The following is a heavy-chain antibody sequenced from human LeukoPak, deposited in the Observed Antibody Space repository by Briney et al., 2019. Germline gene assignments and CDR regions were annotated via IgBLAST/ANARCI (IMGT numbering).Heavy chain of an antibody. Sequence: GGSLRLSCAASGFTFSSYDMHWVRQATGKGLEWVSAIGTAGDPYYPGSVKGRFTISRDNSKNTLDLQMNSLRAEDTAVYYCARDYYDSRGFDLWGRGTLVTVSS. CDR1: GFTFSSYD. CDR2: IGTAGDP. J-gene: IGHJ2*01. V-gene: IGHV3-13*05. D-gene: IGHD3-22*01. CDR3: ARDYYDSRGFDL.